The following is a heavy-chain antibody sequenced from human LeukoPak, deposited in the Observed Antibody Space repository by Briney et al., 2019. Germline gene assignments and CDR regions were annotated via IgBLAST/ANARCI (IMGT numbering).Heavy chain of an antibody. Sequence: SVKVSCKASGGTFSSYAISWVRQAPGQGLEWMGGIIPIFGTANYAQKLQGRVTMTTDTSTSTAYMELRSLRSDDTAVYYCARVRIAVADHLDYWGQGTLVTVSS. CDR3: ARVRIAVADHLDY. D-gene: IGHD6-19*01. V-gene: IGHV1-69*05. J-gene: IGHJ4*02. CDR2: IIPIFGTA. CDR1: GGTFSSYA.